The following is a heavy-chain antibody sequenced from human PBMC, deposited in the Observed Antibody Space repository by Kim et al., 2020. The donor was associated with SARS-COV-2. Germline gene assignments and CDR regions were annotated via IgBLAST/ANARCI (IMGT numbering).Heavy chain of an antibody. J-gene: IGHJ4*02. CDR2: INDSGST. CDR1: GGSFSGYY. Sequence: SETLSLTCAVYGGSFSGYYWSWIRQPPGKGLEWIGEINDSGSTNYNPSLKSRVTISLDTSKNQFSLKLTSVTAADTAVYYCARVSETSGNNYLLYWSQGNLVTVSS. CDR3: ARVSETSGNNYLLY. V-gene: IGHV4-34*01. D-gene: IGHD3-10*01.